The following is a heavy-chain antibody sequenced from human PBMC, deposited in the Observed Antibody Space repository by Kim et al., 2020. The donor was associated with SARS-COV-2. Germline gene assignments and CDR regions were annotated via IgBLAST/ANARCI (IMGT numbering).Heavy chain of an antibody. D-gene: IGHD6-13*01. CDR2: INYSGST. CDR1: GGSISSSSYY. J-gene: IGHJ4*02. CDR3: VRQGGSSWAFDY. V-gene: IGHV4-39*01. Sequence: SETLSLTCTVSGGSISSSSYYWGWIRQPPGKDHEWLGRINYSGSTYYNPSLNSRCAIPVDMAENQVSLRVTSVTAAETAVYYCVRQGGSSWAFDYWGRGTLVTVSS.